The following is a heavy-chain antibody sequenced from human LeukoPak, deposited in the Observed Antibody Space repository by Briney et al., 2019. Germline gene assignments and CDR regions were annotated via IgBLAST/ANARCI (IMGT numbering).Heavy chain of an antibody. D-gene: IGHD6-6*01. J-gene: IGHJ4*02. V-gene: IGHV3-30*03. CDR1: GFTFSSYG. CDR3: APSSLAAPDY. CDR2: ISYDGSNK. Sequence: PGRSLRLSCAASGFTFSSYGMHWVRQAPVKGLEWVAVISYDGSNKYYADSVKGRFTISRDNSKNTLYLQMNSLRAEDTAVYYCAPSSLAAPDYWGQGTLVTVSS.